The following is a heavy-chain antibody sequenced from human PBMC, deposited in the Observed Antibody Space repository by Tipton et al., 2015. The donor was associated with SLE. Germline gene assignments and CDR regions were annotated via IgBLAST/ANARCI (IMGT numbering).Heavy chain of an antibody. CDR2: IHSSGST. CDR3: VGTRDAYDETGGFDI. Sequence: TLSLTCTVSGGSISRSNYYWGWIRQPPGKGLQWIGSIHSSGSTYYNPSLKSRVTISVHTSKNQFSLRLNSVTAADTAVYYCVGTRDAYDETGGFDIWGQGRMVTVSS. V-gene: IGHV4-39*07. D-gene: IGHD5-24*01. J-gene: IGHJ3*02. CDR1: GGSISRSNYY.